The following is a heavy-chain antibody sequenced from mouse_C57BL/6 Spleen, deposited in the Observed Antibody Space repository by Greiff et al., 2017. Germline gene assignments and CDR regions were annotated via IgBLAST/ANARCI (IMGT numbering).Heavy chain of an antibody. CDR2: ISDGGSYT. CDR3: ARDDGYTSY. Sequence: EVKVEESGGGLVKPGGSLKLSCAASGFTFSSYAMSWVRQTPEKRLEWVATISDGGSYTYYPDNVQGRFTISRDNAKNNLYLQMSHLKSEDTAMYYCARDDGYTSYWGQGTLVTVSA. D-gene: IGHD2-3*01. V-gene: IGHV5-4*01. J-gene: IGHJ3*01. CDR1: GFTFSSYA.